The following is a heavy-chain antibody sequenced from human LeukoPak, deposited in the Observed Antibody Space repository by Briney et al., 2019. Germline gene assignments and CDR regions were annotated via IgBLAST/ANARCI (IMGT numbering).Heavy chain of an antibody. CDR2: ILYSGTT. CDR1: GRSISSYY. Sequence: SSETLSLTCTISGRSISSYYWTWIRQPPGKGLEWIGSILYSGTTDYNPSLKSRVAISVDTSKNQFSLKLSSVTAADTAVYYCAREPDDNSGLSDPWGQGTLVTVSS. V-gene: IGHV4-59*12. J-gene: IGHJ5*02. D-gene: IGHD1-14*01. CDR3: AREPDDNSGLSDP.